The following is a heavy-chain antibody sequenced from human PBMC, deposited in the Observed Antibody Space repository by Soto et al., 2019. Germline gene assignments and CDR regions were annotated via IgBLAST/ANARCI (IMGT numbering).Heavy chain of an antibody. Sequence: EVQLVKSGGGLVQPGGSLRLSCAASGFTFSRFWMSWVRQAPGKGLEWVANIKQNGSEKYYVDSVKGRFTISRDNAKNSLYLQMNSLRAEDTAVYYCARALCSETDELWGQGTLVTVSS. CDR2: IKQNGSEK. CDR3: ARALCSETDEL. J-gene: IGHJ4*02. V-gene: IGHV3-7*01. CDR1: GFTFSRFW. D-gene: IGHD6-19*01.